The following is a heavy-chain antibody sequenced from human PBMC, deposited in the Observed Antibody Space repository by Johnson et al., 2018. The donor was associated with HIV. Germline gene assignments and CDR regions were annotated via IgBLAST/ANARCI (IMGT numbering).Heavy chain of an antibody. CDR2: MYYDGSNK. J-gene: IGHJ3*02. CDR3: ARVWVVEVARGAFDI. D-gene: IGHD2-15*01. CDR1: GFTFSSYG. Sequence: QVQLVESGGGLVQPGGSLRLSCAASGFTFSSYGMHWVRQAPGKGLEWVLMYYDGSNKYYADSVKGRFTISRDSSKNTLYLQMNSLRAEDTAVYYCARVWVVEVARGAFDIWGQGTMGTVSS. V-gene: IGHV3-33*08.